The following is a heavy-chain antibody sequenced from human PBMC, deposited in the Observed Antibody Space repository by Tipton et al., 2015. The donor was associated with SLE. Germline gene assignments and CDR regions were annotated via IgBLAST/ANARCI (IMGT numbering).Heavy chain of an antibody. V-gene: IGHV4-34*01. CDR3: TGIVDSGSYYDYYGMDV. Sequence: TLSLTCAVYGGSFSSYYWNWIRQPPGKGLEWIGEINHRGSTNYNPSLKSRVSISVDTSKNQFSLKLSSVTAADTAVYYCTGIVDSGSYYDYYGMDVWGQGTTVTVSS. CDR2: INHRGST. CDR1: GGSFSSYY. J-gene: IGHJ6*02. D-gene: IGHD1-26*01.